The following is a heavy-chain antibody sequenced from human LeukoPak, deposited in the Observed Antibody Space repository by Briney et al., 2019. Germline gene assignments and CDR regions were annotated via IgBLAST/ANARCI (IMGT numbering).Heavy chain of an antibody. CDR1: GVSMDVSITRHH. D-gene: IGHD7-27*01. J-gene: IGHJ4*02. V-gene: IGHV4-61*01. Sequence: SETLPLTCTVSGVSMDVSITRHHWIWVRQPPGKGLEWIGHFSYRGSTNYNPSLKSRVTISVDTSKNQFSLRLSSVTAADTAVYYCARDGEGDEGWDYWGQGTLVTVSS. CDR2: FSYRGST. CDR3: ARDGEGDEGWDY.